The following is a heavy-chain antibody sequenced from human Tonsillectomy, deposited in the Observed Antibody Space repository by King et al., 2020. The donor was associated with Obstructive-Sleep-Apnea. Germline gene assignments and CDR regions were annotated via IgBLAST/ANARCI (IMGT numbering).Heavy chain of an antibody. J-gene: IGHJ5*02. CDR2: IYSSGST. CDR3: AGGLDYDGQEYRP. Sequence: QLQESGPGLVKPSQTLSLTCTVSGGSISSGGYFWSWIRQFPGKGLEWIGYIYSSGSTDYNPPLKSRLTISIDPSKNQFSLNLSSVTAADTAVYYCAGGLDYDGQEYRPWGQGTLVTVSA. V-gene: IGHV4-31*03. D-gene: IGHD4-23*01. CDR1: GGSISSGGYF.